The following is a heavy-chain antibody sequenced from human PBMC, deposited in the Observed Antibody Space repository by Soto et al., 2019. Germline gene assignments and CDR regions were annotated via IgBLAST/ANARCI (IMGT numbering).Heavy chain of an antibody. D-gene: IGHD3-3*01. J-gene: IGHJ4*02. CDR2: SYYSGST. V-gene: IGHV4-39*01. CDR3: ARHIKSRQYYDFWVFDY. Sequence: QLQLQESGPGLVKPSETLSLTCTVSGGSISSSSYYWGWIRQPPGKGLEWIGSSYYSGSTYYNPSLKSRVTISVDTSKNQFSLKLSSVTAADTAVYYCARHIKSRQYYDFWVFDYWGQGTLVTVSS. CDR1: GGSISSSSYY.